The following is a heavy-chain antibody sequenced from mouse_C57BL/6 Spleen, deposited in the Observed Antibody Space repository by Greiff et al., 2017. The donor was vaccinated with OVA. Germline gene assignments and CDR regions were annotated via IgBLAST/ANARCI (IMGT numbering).Heavy chain of an antibody. CDR2: IYPGDGDT. Sequence: VQLQQSGPELVKPGASVKISCKASGYAFSSSWMNWVKQRPGKGLEWIGRIYPGDGDTNYNGKFKGKTTLTADKSSSTAYMQLSSLTSEDAAVYFCARGGNFTGAMDYWGQGTSVTVSS. CDR1: GYAFSSSW. CDR3: ARGGNFTGAMDY. D-gene: IGHD2-1*01. V-gene: IGHV1-82*01. J-gene: IGHJ4*01.